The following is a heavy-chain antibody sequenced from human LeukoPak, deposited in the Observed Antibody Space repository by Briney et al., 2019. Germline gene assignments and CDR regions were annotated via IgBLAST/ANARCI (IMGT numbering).Heavy chain of an antibody. CDR2: ISYDGSNK. CDR3: ARGQEWQDYYYYGMDV. D-gene: IGHD3-3*01. V-gene: IGHV3-30*04. CDR1: GFTFSSYA. Sequence: PGGSLSLSCAASGFTFSSYAMRLIRQAPGKGLEWVAVISYDGSNKYNAASVKGRFTISRDNSQNTLYLQMNSLRAEDTAVYYCARGQEWQDYYYYGMDVWGQGTTVTVSS. J-gene: IGHJ6*02.